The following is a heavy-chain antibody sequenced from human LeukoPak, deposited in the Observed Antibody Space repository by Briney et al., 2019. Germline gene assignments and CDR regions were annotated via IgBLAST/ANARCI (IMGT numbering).Heavy chain of an antibody. D-gene: IGHD3-3*01. CDR2: INPNSGGT. Sequence: ASVKVSCKASGYTFTGYYMHWVRQAPGQGLEWMGWINPNSGGTNYAQKFQGRVTMTRDTSTSTVYMELSSLRSEDTAVYYCASLERVVAYYDFWSGYYPPSDYYGMDVWGQGTTVTVSS. CDR3: ASLERVVAYYDFWSGYYPPSDYYGMDV. V-gene: IGHV1-2*02. J-gene: IGHJ6*02. CDR1: GYTFTGYY.